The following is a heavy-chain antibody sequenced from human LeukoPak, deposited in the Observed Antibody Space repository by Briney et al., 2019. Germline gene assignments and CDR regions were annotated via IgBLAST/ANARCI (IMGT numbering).Heavy chain of an antibody. CDR3: AREWELTNLDY. CDR2: ISYGGSNK. CDR1: GFTFSSYA. Sequence: GRSLRLSCAAFGFTFSSYAMHWVRQAPGKGLEWVAVISYGGSNKYYADSVKGRFTISRDNSKNTLYLQMNSLRAEDTAVYYCAREWELTNLDYWGQGTLVTVSS. V-gene: IGHV3-30-3*01. J-gene: IGHJ4*02. D-gene: IGHD1-26*01.